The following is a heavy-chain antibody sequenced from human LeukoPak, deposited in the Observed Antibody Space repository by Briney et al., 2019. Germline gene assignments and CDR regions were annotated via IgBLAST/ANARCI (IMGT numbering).Heavy chain of an antibody. D-gene: IGHD3-22*01. CDR2: ISYSGST. Sequence: SETLSLTCTVSGGSLSSHYWSWIRQPPGKGLEWIGYISYSGSTTYNPSLKSRITISVDTSKNQFSLRLSSVTAADTAVYYCARHLAPSSGYLTLDYWGQGTLVTVSS. V-gene: IGHV4-59*08. J-gene: IGHJ4*02. CDR3: ARHLAPSSGYLTLDY. CDR1: GGSLSSHY.